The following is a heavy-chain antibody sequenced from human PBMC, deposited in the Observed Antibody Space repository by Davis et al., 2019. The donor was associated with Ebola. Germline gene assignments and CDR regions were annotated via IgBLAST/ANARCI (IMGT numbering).Heavy chain of an antibody. CDR3: ARDAEVGKNAFDI. Sequence: ASVTVSCKASGYTFTNYGINWVRQAPGQGLEWMGWISVYNGNTEYTQKFQGRVTMTTDTSTSTTYMELRSLRSDDTAVYYCARDAEVGKNAFDIWGQGTMVTVSS. V-gene: IGHV1-18*01. D-gene: IGHD1-26*01. CDR1: GYTFTNYG. CDR2: ISVYNGNT. J-gene: IGHJ3*02.